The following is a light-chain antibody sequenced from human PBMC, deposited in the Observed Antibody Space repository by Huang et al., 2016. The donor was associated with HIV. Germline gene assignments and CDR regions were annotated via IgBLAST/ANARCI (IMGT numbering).Light chain of an antibody. J-gene: IGKJ2*01. CDR2: KAS. CDR1: QSVTIW. Sequence: DIQMTQSPSTLSAAVGDRVTITCRASQSVTIWLAWFQQEPGKAPKLLIYKASTLERWVPSRFSGSGSGTEFTLTIDSLQPDDVATYYCQQYSRSATFGQGTKLEIK. CDR3: QQYSRSAT. V-gene: IGKV1-5*03.